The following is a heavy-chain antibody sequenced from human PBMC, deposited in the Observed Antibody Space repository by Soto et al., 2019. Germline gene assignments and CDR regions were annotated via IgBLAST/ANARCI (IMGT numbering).Heavy chain of an antibody. Sequence: GASVKVSCKASGYTFTSYDINWVRQATGQGLEWMGWMNPKSGNTGYAQKFQGRVTMTRNTSISTAYMELSSLRSEDTAVYYCARGYCSSTSCYVSNWFDPWGQETLVTVSS. V-gene: IGHV1-8*01. J-gene: IGHJ5*02. CDR2: MNPKSGNT. CDR1: GYTFTSYD. CDR3: ARGYCSSTSCYVSNWFDP. D-gene: IGHD2-2*01.